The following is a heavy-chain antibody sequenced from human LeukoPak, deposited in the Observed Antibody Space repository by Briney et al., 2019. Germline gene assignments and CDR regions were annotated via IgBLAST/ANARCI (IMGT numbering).Heavy chain of an antibody. D-gene: IGHD1-26*01. J-gene: IGHJ3*02. CDR2: IIPIFGIA. CDR3: ARALGSGSYSGYDAFDI. V-gene: IGHV1-69*04. CDR1: GGTFSSYA. Sequence: ASVKVSCKASGGTFSSYAISWVRQAPGQGLEWMGRIIPIFGIANYAQKFQGRVTITADKSTSTAYMELSSLRSEDTAVYYCARALGSGSYSGYDAFDIWGQETMVTVSS.